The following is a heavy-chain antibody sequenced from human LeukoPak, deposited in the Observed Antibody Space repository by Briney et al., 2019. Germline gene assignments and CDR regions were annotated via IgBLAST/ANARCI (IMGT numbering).Heavy chain of an antibody. V-gene: IGHV3-23*01. CDR3: AKAQGSGWRNAFDY. CDR1: GFTFSSYA. D-gene: IGHD6-19*01. J-gene: IGHJ4*02. CDR2: ISGSGGST. Sequence: PGGSLRLSCAASGFTFSSYAMSWVRQAPGKGLEWVSAISGSGGSTYYGDSVKGRFTISRDNSKNTLYLQMNSLRAEGTAVYYCAKAQGSGWRNAFDYWGQGTLVTVSS.